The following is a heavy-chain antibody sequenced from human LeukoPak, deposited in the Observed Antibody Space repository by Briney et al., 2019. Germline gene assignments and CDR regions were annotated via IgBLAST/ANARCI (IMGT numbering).Heavy chain of an antibody. CDR3: ARGIYDSSDFEYFQD. J-gene: IGHJ1*01. D-gene: IGHD3-22*01. Sequence: SETLSLTCTVSGGSISSSSYYWGWIRQPPGKGLEWIGSIYYSGSTYYNPSLKSRVTISVDTSKNQFSLKLSSVTAADTAVYYCARGIYDSSDFEYFQDWGQGTLVTVSS. V-gene: IGHV4-39*07. CDR2: IYYSGST. CDR1: GGSISSSSYY.